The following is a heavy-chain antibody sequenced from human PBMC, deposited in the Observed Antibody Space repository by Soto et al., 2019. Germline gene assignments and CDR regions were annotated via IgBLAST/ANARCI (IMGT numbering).Heavy chain of an antibody. J-gene: IGHJ4*02. D-gene: IGHD3-16*01. CDR3: AIDKTMGPPPSPTDY. V-gene: IGHV3-23*01. CDR1: GYTFSSYA. CDR2: ISGSGGST. Sequence: GGSLGLSCAVSGYTFSSYAMSWVRQAPGKGLEWVSAISGSGGSTYYADSVKGRFTISRDNSKNTLCLQMNSLRAEDTAVYYCAIDKTMGPPPSPTDYWGQGTLVTVSS.